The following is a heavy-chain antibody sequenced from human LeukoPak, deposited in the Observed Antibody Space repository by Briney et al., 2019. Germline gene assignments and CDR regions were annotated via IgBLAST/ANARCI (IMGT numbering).Heavy chain of an antibody. V-gene: IGHV3-23*01. CDR1: GFTFSSYA. CDR3: ARGMGKQQLAPGWFDA. D-gene: IGHD6-13*01. CDR2: ISGSGGST. Sequence: TGGSLRLSCAASGFTFSSYAMSWVRQAPGKGLEWVSAISGSGGSTYYADSVKGRFTISRDNSQNTLYLQMNSLRAEDTAVYYCARGMGKQQLAPGWFDAWGQGTLLIVSS. J-gene: IGHJ5*02.